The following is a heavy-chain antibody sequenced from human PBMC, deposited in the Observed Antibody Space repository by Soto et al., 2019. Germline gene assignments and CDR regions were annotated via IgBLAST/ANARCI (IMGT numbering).Heavy chain of an antibody. CDR2: IKHSGST. Sequence: QVQLQQWGAGLLKPSETMSLTCAVYSGSFSGYYWSWIRKPPGKGLVWVGEIKHSGSTNYNPSLKSRVTISVDTSKNQFSLTLSSVTAADTAVYYCARGRGIAVARRWVDPWGQGTLVTVSS. J-gene: IGHJ5*02. V-gene: IGHV4-34*01. CDR1: SGSFSGYY. CDR3: ARGRGIAVARRWVDP. D-gene: IGHD6-19*01.